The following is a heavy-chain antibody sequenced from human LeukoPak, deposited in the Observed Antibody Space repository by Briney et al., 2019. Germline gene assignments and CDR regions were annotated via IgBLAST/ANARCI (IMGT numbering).Heavy chain of an antibody. Sequence: GGSLRLSCAASGFTVSSNYMSWVRQAPGKGLEWVSSISSSSSYIYYADSVKGRFTISRDNAKNSLYLQMNSLRAEDTAVYYCARAVYCSGGSCYRYFDYWGQGTLVTVSS. V-gene: IGHV3-21*01. D-gene: IGHD2-15*01. J-gene: IGHJ4*02. CDR1: GFTVSSNY. CDR3: ARAVYCSGGSCYRYFDY. CDR2: ISSSSSYI.